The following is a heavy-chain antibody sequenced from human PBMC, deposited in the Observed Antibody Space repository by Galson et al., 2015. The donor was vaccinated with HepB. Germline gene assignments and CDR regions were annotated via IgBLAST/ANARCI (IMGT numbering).Heavy chain of an antibody. CDR2: ISSSSSYT. J-gene: IGHJ5*02. D-gene: IGHD3-3*02. Sequence: SLRLSCAASGFTFSDYYMSWIRQAPGKGLEWVSYISSSSSYTNYADSVKGRFTISRDNAKNSLYLQMNSLRAEDTAVYYCARVGHFWSGYYGDNWFDPWGQGTLVTVSS. CDR3: ARVGHFWSGYYGDNWFDP. V-gene: IGHV3-11*06. CDR1: GFTFSDYY.